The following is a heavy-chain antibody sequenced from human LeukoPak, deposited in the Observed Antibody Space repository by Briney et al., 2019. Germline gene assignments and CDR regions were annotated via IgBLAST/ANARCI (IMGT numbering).Heavy chain of an antibody. J-gene: IGHJ4*02. CDR3: ARGGQLVRTGRGIFDY. D-gene: IGHD6-6*01. Sequence: PSETLSLTCTVSGGSISSSSYYWVWIRQPPGKGLEWIGSINYSGNTYYNPSVKSRVTISVDTSKNQFSLKLSSVTAADTAVYYCARGGQLVRTGRGIFDYWGQGTLVTVSS. CDR2: INYSGNT. V-gene: IGHV4-39*07. CDR1: GGSISSSSYY.